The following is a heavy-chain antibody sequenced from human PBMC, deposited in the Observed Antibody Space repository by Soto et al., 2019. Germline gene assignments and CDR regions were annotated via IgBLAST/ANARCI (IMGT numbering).Heavy chain of an antibody. CDR2: ISAYNANT. CDR3: ARFEVLVGSSSQPEYYGMDV. V-gene: IGHV1-18*01. J-gene: IGHJ6*02. CDR1: GYTFTSYG. D-gene: IGHD6-6*01. Sequence: GASVKVSCKASGYTFTSYGISWVRQAPGQGLEWMGWISAYNANTNYAQKLQGRVTMTTDTSTSTAYMELRSLRSDDTAVYYCARFEVLVGSSSQPEYYGMDVWGQGTTVTVSS.